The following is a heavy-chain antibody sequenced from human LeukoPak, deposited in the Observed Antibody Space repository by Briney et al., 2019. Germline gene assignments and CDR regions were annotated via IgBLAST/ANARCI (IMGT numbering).Heavy chain of an antibody. CDR2: IRYDGGNK. CDR1: GFTFSSYG. D-gene: IGHD5-12*01. Sequence: PGGSLRLSCAASGFTFSSYGMHWVRQAPGKGLEWVAFIRYDGGNKKYADSVKGRFTISRDNSKNTLSPQMNSLRAEDTAVYYCAKDSSKIRTFIVATKGFFDYWGQGILVTVSS. J-gene: IGHJ4*02. V-gene: IGHV3-30*02. CDR3: AKDSSKIRTFIVATKGFFDY.